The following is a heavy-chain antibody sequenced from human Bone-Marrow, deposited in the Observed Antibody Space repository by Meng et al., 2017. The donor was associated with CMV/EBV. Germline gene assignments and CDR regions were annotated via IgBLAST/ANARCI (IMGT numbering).Heavy chain of an antibody. CDR1: VDSASSISSA. D-gene: IGHD2-2*01. J-gene: IGHJ5*02. CDR2: TYYRSKWYN. V-gene: IGHV6-1*01. Sequence: SQTLSLPCAISVDSASSISSAWNSIRQSPSRGLEWLGRTYYRSKWYNDYAVSVKSRITINPDTSKNQFSLQLNSVTPEDTAVYYCAREYGCRTSCYRQRLGFDPWGQGTLVTRLL. CDR3: AREYGCRTSCYRQRLGFDP.